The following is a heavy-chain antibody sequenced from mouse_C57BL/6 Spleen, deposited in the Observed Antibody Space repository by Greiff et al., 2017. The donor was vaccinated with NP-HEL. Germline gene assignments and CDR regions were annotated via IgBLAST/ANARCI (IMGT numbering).Heavy chain of an antibody. D-gene: IGHD1-1*01. V-gene: IGHV1-76*01. CDR1: GYTFTDYY. J-gene: IGHJ4*01. CDR2: IYPGSGNT. Sequence: QVQLQQSGAELVRPGASVKLSCKASGYTFTDYYINWVKQRPGQGLEWIARIYPGSGNTYYNEKFKGKATLTAEKSSSTAYMQLSSLTSEDSAVYFCARTGRRGNYEGGYAMDYWGQGTSVTVSS. CDR3: ARTGRRGNYEGGYAMDY.